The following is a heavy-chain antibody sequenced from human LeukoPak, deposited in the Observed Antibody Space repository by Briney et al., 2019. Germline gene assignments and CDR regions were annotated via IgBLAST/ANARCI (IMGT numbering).Heavy chain of an antibody. Sequence: PSETLSLTCAVYGGSISSGGYYWSWIRQHPGKGLEWIGYIYYSGSTYYNPSLKSRVTISVDTSKNQFSLKLSSVTAADTAVYYCARGGYSYGYYYYGMDVWGQGTTVTVSS. D-gene: IGHD5-18*01. CDR1: GGSISSGGYY. V-gene: IGHV4-31*11. J-gene: IGHJ6*02. CDR2: IYYSGST. CDR3: ARGGYSYGYYYYGMDV.